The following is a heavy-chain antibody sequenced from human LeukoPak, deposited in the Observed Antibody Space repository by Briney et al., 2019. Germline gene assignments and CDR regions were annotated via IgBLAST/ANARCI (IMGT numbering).Heavy chain of an antibody. CDR3: AKDYCRGGNCPLPFFDS. CDR1: GFTFSSYS. D-gene: IGHD2-15*01. Sequence: GGSLRLSCAASGFTFSSYSMNWVRQAPGEGLEWVSGIIDVGGTYYADSVKGRFTISRDSSKNTLYLQMNNLRAEDTATYYCAKDYCRGGNCPLPFFDSWGQGTLVTVSS. J-gene: IGHJ4*02. V-gene: IGHV3-23*01. CDR2: IIDVGGT.